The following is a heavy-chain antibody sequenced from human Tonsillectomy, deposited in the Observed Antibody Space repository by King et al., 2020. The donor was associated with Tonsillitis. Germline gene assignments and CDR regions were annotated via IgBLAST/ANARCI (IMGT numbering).Heavy chain of an antibody. J-gene: IGHJ4*02. D-gene: IGHD3-10*01. CDR3: AKDKTLVRGVIIDY. CDR2: ISWNSGIR. CDR1: GFTFDEYA. V-gene: IGHV3-9*01. Sequence: VQLVESGGGLVQPGRSLRLSCAASGFTFDEYAMHWVRQPPGKGLEWVSTISWNSGIRGYADSVRGRFTISRDNAKNSLYLQMNSLRTEDTALYYCAKDKTLVRGVIIDYWGQGTLVTVSS.